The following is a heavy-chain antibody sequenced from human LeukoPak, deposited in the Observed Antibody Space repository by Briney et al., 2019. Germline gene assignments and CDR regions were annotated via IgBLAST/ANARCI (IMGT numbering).Heavy chain of an antibody. CDR1: GYTFTSYY. D-gene: IGHD6-13*01. Sequence: GASVKVSCKASGYTFTSYYMHWVRQAPGQGLEWMGIINPSGGSTSYAQKFQGRVTMTRDMSTSTVYMELSSLRSEDTAVYYCARDMSSSWRPGGIDYWGQGTLVTVSS. V-gene: IGHV1-46*01. CDR2: INPSGGST. J-gene: IGHJ4*02. CDR3: ARDMSSSWRPGGIDY.